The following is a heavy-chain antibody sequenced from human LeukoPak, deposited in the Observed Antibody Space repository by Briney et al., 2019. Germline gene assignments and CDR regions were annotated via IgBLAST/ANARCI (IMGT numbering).Heavy chain of an antibody. CDR3: ARDPTYYYDSSGSDYYFDY. J-gene: IGHJ4*02. D-gene: IGHD3-22*01. CDR2: ISYDGSNK. CDR1: GFTFSSYA. Sequence: GGSLRLSCAASGFTFSSYAMHWVRQAPGKGPEWVAVISYDGSNKYYADSVRGRFTISRDNSKNTLYLQMNSLRAEDTAVYYCARDPTYYYDSSGSDYYFDYWGQGTLVTVSS. V-gene: IGHV3-30-3*01.